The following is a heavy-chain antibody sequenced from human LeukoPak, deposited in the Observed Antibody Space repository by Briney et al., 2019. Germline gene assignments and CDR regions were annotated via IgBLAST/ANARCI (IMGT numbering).Heavy chain of an antibody. D-gene: IGHD3-3*01. V-gene: IGHV3-23*01. J-gene: IGHJ5*02. Sequence: PGGSLRLSCAASGFTFSSYAMSWVRQAPGKGLEWVSGISGGGGSTYYAGSVKGRFTISRDNSKNTLYLQMNSLRAEDTAVYYCAKDGTIFGVIRWFDPWGRGNLDPVSS. CDR2: ISGGGGST. CDR1: GFTFSSYA. CDR3: AKDGTIFGVIRWFDP.